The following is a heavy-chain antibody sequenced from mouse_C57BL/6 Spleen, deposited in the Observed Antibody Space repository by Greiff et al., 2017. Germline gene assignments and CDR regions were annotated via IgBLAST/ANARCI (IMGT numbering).Heavy chain of an antibody. CDR3: VRQTYDGYYAWFAY. D-gene: IGHD2-3*01. V-gene: IGHV10-1*01. CDR2: IRSKSNNYAT. Sequence: EVQLVESGGGLVQPKGSLKLSCAASGFSFNTYAMNWVRQAPGKGLEWVARIRSKSNNYATYYDDSVKDRFTISRDDSESMLYLQMNNLKTEDTAMYYCVRQTYDGYYAWFAYWGQGTLVTVSA. CDR1: GFSFNTYA. J-gene: IGHJ3*01.